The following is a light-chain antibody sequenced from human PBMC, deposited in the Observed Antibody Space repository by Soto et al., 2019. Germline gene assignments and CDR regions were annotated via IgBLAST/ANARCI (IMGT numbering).Light chain of an antibody. Sequence: QSALTQPASVSGSPGQSITISCTGTNNDIGGYNYVSWYQQHAGRAPKLVINDVSSRPSGISDRFSGSKSGNTASLTISGLQAEDEVNYYCTSYTINSTILFGGGTKLTVL. CDR2: DVS. CDR1: NNDIGGYNY. CDR3: TSYTINSTIL. V-gene: IGLV2-14*03. J-gene: IGLJ2*01.